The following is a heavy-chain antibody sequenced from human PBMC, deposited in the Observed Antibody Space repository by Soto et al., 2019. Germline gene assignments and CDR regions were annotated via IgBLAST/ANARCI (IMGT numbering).Heavy chain of an antibody. Sequence: GGSLRLSCAASGFTFSSYGMHWVRQAPGKGLEWVAVISYDGSNKYYADSVKGRFTISRDNSKNTLYLQMNSLRAEDTAVYYCAKEGSGGSCEYWGQGTLVTVSS. CDR2: ISYDGSNK. D-gene: IGHD2-15*01. CDR1: GFTFSSYG. J-gene: IGHJ4*02. CDR3: AKEGSGGSCEY. V-gene: IGHV3-30*18.